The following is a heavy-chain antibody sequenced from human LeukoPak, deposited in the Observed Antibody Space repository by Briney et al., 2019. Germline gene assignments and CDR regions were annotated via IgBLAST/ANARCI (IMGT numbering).Heavy chain of an antibody. CDR3: AKDGTQTYYDILTGYSTFDY. CDR2: ISGSGGST. J-gene: IGHJ4*02. D-gene: IGHD3-9*01. Sequence: PGGSLRLSCAASGFTFSSYAMSWVRQAPGKGLEWVSAISGSGGSTYYADSVKGRFTISRDNSKSTLYLQMNSLRAEDTAVYYCAKDGTQTYYDILTGYSTFDYWGQGTLVTVSS. CDR1: GFTFSSYA. V-gene: IGHV3-23*01.